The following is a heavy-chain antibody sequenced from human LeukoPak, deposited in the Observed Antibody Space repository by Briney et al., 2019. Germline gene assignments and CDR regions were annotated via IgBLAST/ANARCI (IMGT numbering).Heavy chain of an antibody. Sequence: SETLSLTCSVSGGSISSRSHYWGWIRQPPGKGLEWIGSIFYTGNTYYNPSLRSRVTMSVDTSKNHFSLNLSSVAAADMAVYYCSRHVNTFDYWGQGVLVTVSS. V-gene: IGHV4-39*01. J-gene: IGHJ4*02. CDR3: SRHVNTFDY. CDR2: IFYTGNT. CDR1: GGSISSRSHY.